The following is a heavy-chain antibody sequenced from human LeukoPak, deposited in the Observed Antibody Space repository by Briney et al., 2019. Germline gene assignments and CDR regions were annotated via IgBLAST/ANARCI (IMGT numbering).Heavy chain of an antibody. CDR1: GGTFSSYA. V-gene: IGHV1-69*01. J-gene: IGHJ4*02. D-gene: IGHD3-10*01. Sequence: ASVKVSCKASGGTFSSYAITWVRQAPGQGLEWMGGIIPIFDTSNYAQKFQGRVTFTSDDSTSTAYMELSSLRSEDTAVYYCARVGPHRGNGYWGQGTLVTVSS. CDR3: ARVGPHRGNGY. CDR2: IIPIFDTS.